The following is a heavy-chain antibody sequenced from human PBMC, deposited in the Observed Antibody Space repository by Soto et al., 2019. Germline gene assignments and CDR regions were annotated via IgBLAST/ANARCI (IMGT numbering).Heavy chain of an antibody. CDR1: GGSISSGGYY. V-gene: IGHV4-31*03. CDR3: ARAKKGIAAAENWFDP. CDR2: IYYSGST. Sequence: SETLSLTCTVSGGSISSGGYYWSWIRQHPGKGLEWIGYIYYSGSTYYNPSLKSRVTISVDTSKNQFSLKLSSVTAADTAVYYCARAKKGIAAAENWFDPWGQGXLVTVSS. J-gene: IGHJ5*02. D-gene: IGHD6-13*01.